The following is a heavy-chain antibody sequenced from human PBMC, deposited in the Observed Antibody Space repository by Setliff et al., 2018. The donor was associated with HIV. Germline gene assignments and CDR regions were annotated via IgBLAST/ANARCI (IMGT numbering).Heavy chain of an antibody. J-gene: IGHJ4*02. CDR3: ARQKKSSSWSPNDY. CDR2: INHNKSS. D-gene: IGHD2-2*01. Sequence: PSETLSLNCAVYGESLSDYYWSWIRQPPGKGLEWIGEINHNKSSDYNPSLKSRVTMSVDTSKNQFSLKVKSVTAADTAVYYCARQKKSSSWSPNDYWGQGTLVTVSS. V-gene: IGHV4-34*01. CDR1: GESLSDYY.